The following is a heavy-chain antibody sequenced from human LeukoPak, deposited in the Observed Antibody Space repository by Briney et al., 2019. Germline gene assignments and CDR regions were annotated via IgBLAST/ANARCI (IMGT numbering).Heavy chain of an antibody. J-gene: IGHJ4*02. D-gene: IGHD6-13*01. Sequence: GGSLRLSCAASGFTFSSYDMSWVRQAPGQGLEWVSFIRSDGGSTLYADSVKGRFTISRDNSKNTLYAEMTSLRAEDTAVYYCATLASGYSSPFDYWGQGTPVTVSP. CDR3: ATLASGYSSPFDY. CDR1: GFTFSSYD. V-gene: IGHV3-23*01. CDR2: IRSDGGST.